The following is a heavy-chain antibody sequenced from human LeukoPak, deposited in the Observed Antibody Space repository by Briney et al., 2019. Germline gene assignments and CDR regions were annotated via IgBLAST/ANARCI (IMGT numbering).Heavy chain of an antibody. CDR3: ARLVCTSANCYAPSYLDY. V-gene: IGHV4-30-4*01. J-gene: IGHJ4*02. CDR1: GGAISSGDYF. D-gene: IGHD2-2*01. CDR2: TYHRGSP. Sequence: PSETLSLTCTVSGGAISSGDYFWSWIRRPPGKALEWIAYTYHRGSPFYKSSLKSRVTTSVDTSKNQFSLKLSSMTAADTAVYYCARLVCTSANCYAPSYLDYWGQGILVTVSS.